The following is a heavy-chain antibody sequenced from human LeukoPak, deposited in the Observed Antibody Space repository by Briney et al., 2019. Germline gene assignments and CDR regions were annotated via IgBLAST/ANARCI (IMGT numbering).Heavy chain of an antibody. Sequence: PSETLSLTYAVYGGSFSGYYWSWIRQPPGKGPEWIGEINHSGSTNYNPSLKSRVTISVDTSKNQFSLKLSSVTAADTAVYYCARTITIFGVVKDVDYFDYWGQGTLVTVSS. CDR1: GGSFSGYY. V-gene: IGHV4-34*01. CDR3: ARTITIFGVVKDVDYFDY. CDR2: INHSGST. J-gene: IGHJ4*02. D-gene: IGHD3-3*01.